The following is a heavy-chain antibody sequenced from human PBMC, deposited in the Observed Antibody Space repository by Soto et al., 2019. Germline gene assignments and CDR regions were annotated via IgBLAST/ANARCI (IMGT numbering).Heavy chain of an antibody. Sequence: GASVKVSCKASGYTFTSYGISWVRQAPGQGLEWMGWISAYNGNTNYAQKLQGRVTMTTDTSTSTAYMELRSLRSDDTAVYYCARTHDIVVVVAANNWFDPWGQGTLVTVSS. D-gene: IGHD2-15*01. CDR3: ARTHDIVVVVAANNWFDP. J-gene: IGHJ5*02. CDR1: GYTFTSYG. V-gene: IGHV1-18*01. CDR2: ISAYNGNT.